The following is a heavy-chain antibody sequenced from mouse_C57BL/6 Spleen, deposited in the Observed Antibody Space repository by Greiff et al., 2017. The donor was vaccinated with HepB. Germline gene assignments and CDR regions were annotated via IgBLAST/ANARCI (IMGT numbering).Heavy chain of an antibody. D-gene: IGHD2-4*01. CDR1: GFTFNTYA. CDR3: VSDKAPYDYDVWFAY. Sequence: EVKLEESGGGLVQPKGSLKLSCAASGFTFNTYAMHWVRQAPGKGLEWVARIRSKSSNYETYYADSGKDRFTISRDDSQNMLYLQMNNLKTEDTAMYYCVSDKAPYDYDVWFAYWGQGTLVTVSA. J-gene: IGHJ3*01. CDR2: IRSKSSNYET. V-gene: IGHV10-3*01.